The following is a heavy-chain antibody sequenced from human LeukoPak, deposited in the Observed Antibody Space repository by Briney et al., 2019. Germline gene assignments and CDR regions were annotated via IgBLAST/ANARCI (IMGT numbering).Heavy chain of an antibody. CDR1: GGTFSSYA. CDR2: IIPIFGTA. CDR3: ARDPYTAMANGSGSYYL. V-gene: IGHV1-69*05. D-gene: IGHD3-10*01. Sequence: ASVKVSCKASGGTFSSYAISWVRQAPGQGLEWMGGIIPIFGTANYAQKFQGRVTITTDESTSTAYMELSSLRSEDTAVYYCARDPYTAMANGSGSYYLWGQGTLVTVSS. J-gene: IGHJ4*02.